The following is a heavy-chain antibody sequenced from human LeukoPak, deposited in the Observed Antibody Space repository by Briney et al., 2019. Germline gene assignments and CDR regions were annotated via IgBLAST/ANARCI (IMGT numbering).Heavy chain of an antibody. D-gene: IGHD5-24*01. CDR3: AHSRIVATIAKGYFDY. CDR2: IYWDDDK. Sequence: GPPLVTPTQTLTLPCTFSGFSLSTSGVGVGWIRQPPGKALEWLALIYWDDDKRYSPSLKSRLTITKDTSKNQVVLTMTNMDPVDTATYYCAHSRIVATIAKGYFDYWGQGTLVTVSS. J-gene: IGHJ4*02. CDR1: GFSLSTSGVG. V-gene: IGHV2-5*02.